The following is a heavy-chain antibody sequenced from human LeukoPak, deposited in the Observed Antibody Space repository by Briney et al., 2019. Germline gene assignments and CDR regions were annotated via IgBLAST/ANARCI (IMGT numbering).Heavy chain of an antibody. CDR1: GFIFSNFN. CDR2: ISSTGNYI. J-gene: IGHJ4*02. D-gene: IGHD1-1*01. V-gene: IGHV3-21*01. Sequence: GSLRVSCAGSGFIFSNFNMNWVRQAPGKGLEWVSSISSTGNYIHYADSVKGRFTISRDNAQKSLYLQMNSLRVEDSAVYYCARVSTGPVWGQGTLVTVSS. CDR3: ARVSTGPV.